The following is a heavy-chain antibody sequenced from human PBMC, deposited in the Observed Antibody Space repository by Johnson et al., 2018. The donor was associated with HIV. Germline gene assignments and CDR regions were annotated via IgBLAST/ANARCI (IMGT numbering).Heavy chain of an antibody. CDR2: ISYDGTYK. CDR1: GFTFSSYG. CDR3: AKGGYCSSTSCSLDDAFDI. D-gene: IGHD2-2*01. V-gene: IGHV3-30*18. J-gene: IGHJ3*02. Sequence: QVQLVESGGGVVQPGRSLRLSCAASGFTFSSYGMHWVRQAPGKGLEWVAVISYDGTYKYFADSVKGRFTISRDNSKNTLYLQMNSLRAEDTAVYYCAKGGYCSSTSCSLDDAFDIWGQGTMVTVSS.